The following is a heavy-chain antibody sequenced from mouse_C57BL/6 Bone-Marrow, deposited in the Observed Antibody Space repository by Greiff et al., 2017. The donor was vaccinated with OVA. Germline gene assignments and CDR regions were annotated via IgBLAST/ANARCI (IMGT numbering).Heavy chain of an antibody. J-gene: IGHJ1*03. V-gene: IGHV14-4*01. Sequence: EVQLQQSGAELVRPGASVKLSCTASGFNITDDYMHWVKQRPEQGLEWIGWIDPENGDTEYASKFQGKATLTADTSSNTAYLQLSSLTSEDTAVDYCTTFYYGSSYWYFDVWGTGTTVTVSS. CDR1: GFNITDDY. CDR2: IDPENGDT. D-gene: IGHD1-1*01. CDR3: TTFYYGSSYWYFDV.